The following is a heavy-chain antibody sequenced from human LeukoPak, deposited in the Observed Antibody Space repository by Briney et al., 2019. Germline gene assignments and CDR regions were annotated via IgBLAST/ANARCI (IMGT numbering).Heavy chain of an antibody. J-gene: IGHJ4*02. CDR2: SNAGNGNT. V-gene: IGHV1-3*02. CDR3: ARGGRYFDWLFFDY. CDR1: GYTFTSYA. D-gene: IGHD3-9*01. Sequence: GASVKVSCKASGYTFTSYAMHWVRQAPGQRLEWMGWSNAGNGNTKYSQEFQGRVTITRDTSACTAYMELSSLRAEDMAVYYCARGGRYFDWLFFDYWGQGTLVTVSS.